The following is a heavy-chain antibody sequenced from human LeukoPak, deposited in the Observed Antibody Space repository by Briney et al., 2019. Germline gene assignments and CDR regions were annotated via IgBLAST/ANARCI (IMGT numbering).Heavy chain of an antibody. CDR2: ISAYNGNT. V-gene: IGHV1-18*01. Sequence: VASVKVSCKASGYTFTSYGISWVRQAPGQGLEWMGWISAYNGNTNYAQKLQGRVTMTTDTSTSTAYMELRSLRSDDTAVYYCARYGGGNTWFAHYGMDVWGQGTTVTVSS. CDR1: GYTFTSYG. D-gene: IGHD3-10*01. CDR3: ARYGGGNTWFAHYGMDV. J-gene: IGHJ6*02.